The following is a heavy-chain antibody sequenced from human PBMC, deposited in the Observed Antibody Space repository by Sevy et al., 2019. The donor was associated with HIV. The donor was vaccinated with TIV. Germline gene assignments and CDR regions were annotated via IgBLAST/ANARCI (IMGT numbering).Heavy chain of an antibody. J-gene: IGHJ4*02. V-gene: IGHV1-46*01. CDR1: GDTFTNIY. CDR3: VRADPAQPFDT. CDR2: VDPSAGNT. Sequence: ASVKFSCNASGDTFTNIYIHWVRQAPVQGLEWMGMVDPSAGNTTYAQKFQGRVTMTRDTSTSILYMDLSSRRSEDTAVYYCVRADPAQPFDTWGQGTLVTVSS.